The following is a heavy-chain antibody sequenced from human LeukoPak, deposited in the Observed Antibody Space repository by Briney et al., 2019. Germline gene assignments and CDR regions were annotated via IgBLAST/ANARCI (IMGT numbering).Heavy chain of an antibody. Sequence: ASVKVSCKASGYTFTGYYMHWVRQAPGQGLEWMGWINPNSGGTNYAQKFQGWVTMTRDASIGTAYLELSRLRSDDTAVYYCARWRRYSSSSLDYWGQGTLVTVSS. CDR3: ARWRRYSSSSLDY. D-gene: IGHD6-6*01. V-gene: IGHV1-2*04. J-gene: IGHJ4*02. CDR2: INPNSGGT. CDR1: GYTFTGYY.